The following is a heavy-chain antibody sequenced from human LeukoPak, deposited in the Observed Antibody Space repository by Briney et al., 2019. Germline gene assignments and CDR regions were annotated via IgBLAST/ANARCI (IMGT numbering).Heavy chain of an antibody. D-gene: IGHD2/OR15-2a*01. V-gene: IGHV3-11*04. CDR2: ISSSGSTI. J-gene: IGHJ4*02. CDR3: ARGNTYGFDY. Sequence: GGSLRFSCAAPGFTLSDYYMSWIRQAPGKGLERVSHISSSGSTIYYADSVKGRFTISRDNANNSLYLQMNSLRAEDTAVYYCARGNTYGFDYWGQGTLVTVSS. CDR1: GFTLSDYY.